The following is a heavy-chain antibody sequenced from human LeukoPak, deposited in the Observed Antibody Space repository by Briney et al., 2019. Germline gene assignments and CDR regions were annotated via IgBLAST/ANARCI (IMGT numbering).Heavy chain of an antibody. Sequence: GGSLRLSCAASGFTFSSYGMHWVRQAPGKGLEWEAVISYDGSNKYYADSVKGRFTISRDNSKNTLYLQMNSLGAEDTAVYYCAKVNGSGNWFDPWGQGTLVTVSS. CDR3: AKVNGSGNWFDP. V-gene: IGHV3-30*18. J-gene: IGHJ5*02. CDR1: GFTFSSYG. D-gene: IGHD3-10*01. CDR2: ISYDGSNK.